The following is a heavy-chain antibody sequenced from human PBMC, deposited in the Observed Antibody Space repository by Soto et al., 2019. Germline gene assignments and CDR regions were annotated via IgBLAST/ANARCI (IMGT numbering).Heavy chain of an antibody. CDR1: GFSLSDYS. CDR3: TRDPRTTHF. CDR2: ISPGSDIR. Sequence: GGSLRLSCAVSGFSLSDYSMTWIRQAQGKGLELLSYISPGSDIRKYADSVEGRFTISRDNAKNLLYLHINSLRAADKTVYYLTRDPRTTHFWGQGTLGTVSS. J-gene: IGHJ4*02. D-gene: IGHD1-7*01. V-gene: IGHV3-11*01.